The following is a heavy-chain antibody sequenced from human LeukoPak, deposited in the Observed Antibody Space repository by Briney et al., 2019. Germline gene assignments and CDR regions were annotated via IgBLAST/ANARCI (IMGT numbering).Heavy chain of an antibody. J-gene: IGHJ5*02. V-gene: IGHV1-69*05. CDR3: ARRRGPYYDFWTRGGFDP. D-gene: IGHD3-3*01. CDR1: GGTFSSYA. CDR2: IIPIFGTA. Sequence: ASVKVSCKASGGTFSSYAISWVRQAPGQGLEWMGGIIPIFGTANYAQKFQGRVTITTDESTSTAYMELSSLRSEDTAVYYCARRRGPYYDFWTRGGFDPWGQGTLVTVSS.